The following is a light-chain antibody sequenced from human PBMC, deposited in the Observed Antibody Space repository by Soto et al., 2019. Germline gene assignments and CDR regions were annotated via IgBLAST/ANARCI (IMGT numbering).Light chain of an antibody. Sequence: EIVLRQSPGTLSLSPGARATLSCRASRSVNNYLAWYQQRPGQAPRLLIYDASNRATGIPAKFSGSGSGTAFTLTIRSLDPEDSAVYYCQQRGNWPWLTVGGGTGVEIK. J-gene: IGKJ4*01. CDR3: QQRGNWPWLT. CDR1: RSVNNY. V-gene: IGKV3-11*01. CDR2: DAS.